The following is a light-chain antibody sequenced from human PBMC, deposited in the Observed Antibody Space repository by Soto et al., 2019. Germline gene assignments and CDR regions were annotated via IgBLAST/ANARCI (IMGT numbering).Light chain of an antibody. V-gene: IGLV2-14*01. CDR3: SSYSRTNTIV. CDR1: SSDVGGYNF. CDR2: EVS. J-gene: IGLJ3*02. Sequence: QSALTQPASVSGSPGPSITICCTGTSSDVGGYNFVSWFQQHPGKAPKLMIYEVSDRPSGVSSRFSGSKSGNTASLSISGLQAEDEADYYCSSYSRTNTIVFGGGTKLTVL.